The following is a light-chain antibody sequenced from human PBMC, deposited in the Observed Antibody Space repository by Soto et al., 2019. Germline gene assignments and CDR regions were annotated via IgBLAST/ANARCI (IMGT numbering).Light chain of an antibody. CDR1: RSISSW. CDR3: QQYNSYWGT. V-gene: IGKV1-5*01. J-gene: IGKJ1*01. CDR2: DAS. Sequence: DIQMTQSPSTLSASVGDRVTITCRASRSISSWLAWYQQKPGKAPKLLIYDASSLQSGVPSRFSGSGSGTEFTLTISSLQPDDFATYYCQQYNSYWGTFGQGTKVEIK.